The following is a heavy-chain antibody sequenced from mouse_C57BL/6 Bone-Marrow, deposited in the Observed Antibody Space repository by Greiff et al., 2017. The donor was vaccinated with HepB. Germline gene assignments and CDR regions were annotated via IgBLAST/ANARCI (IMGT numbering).Heavy chain of an antibody. V-gene: IGHV1-69*01. J-gene: IGHJ4*01. CDR3: ARDIYDGYPYAKDY. Sequence: QVQLQQSGAELVMPGASVKLSCKASGYTFTSYWMHWVKQRPGQGLEWIGEIDPSDSYTNYNQKFKGKSTLTVDKSSSTAYMQLSSLTSEDSAVYYCARDIYDGYPYAKDYWGQGTSVTVSS. CDR1: GYTFTSYW. D-gene: IGHD2-3*01. CDR2: IDPSDSYT.